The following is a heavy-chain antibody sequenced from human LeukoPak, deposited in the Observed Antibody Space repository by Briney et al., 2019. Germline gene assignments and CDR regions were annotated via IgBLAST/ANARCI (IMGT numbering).Heavy chain of an antibody. CDR1: GGSISSYY. V-gene: IGHV4-4*09. CDR2: IYTSGST. J-gene: IGHJ4*02. D-gene: IGHD3-22*01. CDR3: AREGYDSSGYPRLLDY. Sequence: PSETLSLTCTVSGGSISSYYWSWIRQPPGKGLEWIGYIYTSGSTNYNPSLKSRVTISVDTSKNQFPLKLSSVTAADTAVYYCAREGYDSSGYPRLLDYWGQGTLVTVSS.